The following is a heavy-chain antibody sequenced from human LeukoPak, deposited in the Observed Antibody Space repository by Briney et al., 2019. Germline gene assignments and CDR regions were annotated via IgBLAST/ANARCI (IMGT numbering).Heavy chain of an antibody. Sequence: GGSLRLSCAASGFTFSTYAMHWVRQAPGKGLDWVAVISYDGSNKYYADSVKGRFTISRDNSGNTLYLQMNSLRAEDTAVYYCARVRYSGYDFQPSAEYFHHWGQGTLVTVSS. V-gene: IGHV3-30*04. CDR1: GFTFSTYA. D-gene: IGHD5-12*01. CDR3: ARVRYSGYDFQPSAEYFHH. CDR2: ISYDGSNK. J-gene: IGHJ1*01.